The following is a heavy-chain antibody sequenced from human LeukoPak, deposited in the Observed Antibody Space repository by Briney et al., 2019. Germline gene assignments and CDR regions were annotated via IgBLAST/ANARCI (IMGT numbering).Heavy chain of an antibody. CDR3: ARRINYYDSSGYDY. V-gene: IGHV4-59*08. Sequence: PSETLSLTCTVSGGSISSYYWSWIRQPPGKGLEWIGYIYYSGSTNYNPSLKSRVTISVDTSKNQFSLKLSSVTAADTAVYYCARRINYYDSSGYDYWGQGTLVTVSS. CDR2: IYYSGST. J-gene: IGHJ4*02. CDR1: GGSISSYY. D-gene: IGHD3-22*01.